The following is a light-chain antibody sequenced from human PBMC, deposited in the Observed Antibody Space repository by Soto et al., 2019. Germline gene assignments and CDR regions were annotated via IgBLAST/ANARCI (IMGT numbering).Light chain of an antibody. CDR2: YDD. Sequence: QSVLTQPPSVSEAPRQRVTISCSGGSSNIGNNGVNWYQQLPGKAPKLLIYYDDLLPSGVSDRFSGSKSGTSASLAISGLQSEDEADYYCAAWDDSLNGYVFGIGTKVTVL. CDR1: SSNIGNNG. V-gene: IGLV1-36*01. CDR3: AAWDDSLNGYV. J-gene: IGLJ1*01.